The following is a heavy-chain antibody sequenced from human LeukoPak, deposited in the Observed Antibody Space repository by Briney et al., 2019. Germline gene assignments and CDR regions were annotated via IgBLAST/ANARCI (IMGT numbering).Heavy chain of an antibody. D-gene: IGHD6-6*01. CDR2: ISGSGGNI. CDR3: AKDGRAARPYGRIYFDF. CDR1: GFPFSAYA. V-gene: IGHV3-23*01. Sequence: PGGSLRLSCAASGFPFSAYAMTWVRQAPGKGLEWVSAISGSGGNIYYADSVKGRFTISRDNSKNTLFLQMDSLRAEDTAIYYCAKDGRAARPYGRIYFDFWGQGTLVTVSS. J-gene: IGHJ4*02.